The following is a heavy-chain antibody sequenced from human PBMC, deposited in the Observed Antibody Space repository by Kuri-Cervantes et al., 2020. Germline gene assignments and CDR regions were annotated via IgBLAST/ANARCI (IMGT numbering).Heavy chain of an antibody. Sequence: ASVKVSCKASGYTFTNYAMHWVRQAPGQRLEWMGWINAGSGNTKYLQKFQGRVTITTDESTSTAYMELSSLRSEDTAVYYCARGDSPKGYMDVWGKGTTVTVSS. J-gene: IGHJ6*03. CDR2: INAGSGNT. D-gene: IGHD4-11*01. V-gene: IGHV1-3*01. CDR3: ARGDSPKGYMDV. CDR1: GYTFTNYA.